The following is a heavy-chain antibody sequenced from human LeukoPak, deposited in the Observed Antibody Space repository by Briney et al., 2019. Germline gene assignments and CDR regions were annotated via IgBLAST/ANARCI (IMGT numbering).Heavy chain of an antibody. CDR2: ISAYNGNT. V-gene: IGHV1-18*01. J-gene: IGHJ4*02. D-gene: IGHD3-10*01. Sequence: ASVKVSCKASGYTFTSYGISWVRQAPGQGLEWMGWISAYNGNTNYAQKLQGRVTMTTDTSTSTAYMELRSLRSDDTAVYYCARMDWSTTMVRGVNHSPYFDYWGQGTLVTVSS. CDR1: GYTFTSYG. CDR3: ARMDWSTTMVRGVNHSPYFDY.